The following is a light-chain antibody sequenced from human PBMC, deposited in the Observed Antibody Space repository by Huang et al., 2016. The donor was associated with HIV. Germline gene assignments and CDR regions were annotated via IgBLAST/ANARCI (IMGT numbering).Light chain of an antibody. V-gene: IGKV1-12*01. J-gene: IGKJ2*01. CDR1: QAINNW. CDR3: LQANSFPYT. CDR2: AAS. Sequence: DIQMTQSPSSVSASVGDRVTISFRASQAINNWLAWYQQKPGKAPKLFIYAASTLQRGVPSRFSGRGSGTEFTLTISTLQPEDIATYYCLQANSFPYTFGQGTKLEIK.